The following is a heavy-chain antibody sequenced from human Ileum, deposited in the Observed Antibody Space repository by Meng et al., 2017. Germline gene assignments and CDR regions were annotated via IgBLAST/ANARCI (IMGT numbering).Heavy chain of an antibody. V-gene: IGHV1-18*01. CDR1: GYTLTTYG. CDR2: MNTDKGNT. Sequence: QVQPVQSGAEVKKPGASVKVSSKPSGYTLTTYGISWVRQAPGQGLEWMGWMNTDKGNTNYAQKFQGRVTMTRDTSTSTAYMELRSLRSDDTAVYYCAREGAYNGGDYWGQGTLVTVSS. CDR3: AREGAYNGGDY. D-gene: IGHD1-1*01. J-gene: IGHJ4*02.